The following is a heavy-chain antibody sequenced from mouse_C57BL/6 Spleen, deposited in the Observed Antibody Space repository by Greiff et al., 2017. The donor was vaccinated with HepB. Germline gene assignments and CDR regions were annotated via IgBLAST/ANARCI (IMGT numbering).Heavy chain of an antibody. CDR2: INPNNGGT. D-gene: IGHD2-2*01. Sequence: EVQLQQSGPELVKPGASVKISCKASGYTFTDYYMNWVKQSHGKSLEWIGDINPNNGGTSYNQKFKGKATLTVDKSSSTAYMELRSLTSEDSAVYYCARGEVTWYFDVWGTGTTVTVSS. CDR3: ARGEVTWYFDV. J-gene: IGHJ1*03. V-gene: IGHV1-26*01. CDR1: GYTFTDYY.